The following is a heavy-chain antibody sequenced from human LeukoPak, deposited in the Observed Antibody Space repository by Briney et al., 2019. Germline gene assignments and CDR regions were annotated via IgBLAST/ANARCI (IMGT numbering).Heavy chain of an antibody. V-gene: IGHV3-33*01. D-gene: IGHD6-13*01. CDR2: IWYDGSNN. J-gene: IGHJ2*01. CDR3: ASPFAIAAAGTDWYFDL. CDR1: GFSFSSHG. Sequence: GRSLRLSCAASGFSFSSHGMHWVRQAPGKGLEWVALIWYDGSNNQYADSVKGRFTISRDNSKNTLYLQMNSLRAEDTAVYYCASPFAIAAAGTDWYFDLWGRGTLVTVSS.